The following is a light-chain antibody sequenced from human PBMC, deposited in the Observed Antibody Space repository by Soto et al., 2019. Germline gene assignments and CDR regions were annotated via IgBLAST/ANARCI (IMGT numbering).Light chain of an antibody. V-gene: IGKV1-33*01. J-gene: IGKJ1*01. CDR2: DAS. Sequence: DIQMTQSPSSLSASVGDIVTITFHASQDISNYLNWYQQKPGKAPKLLIYDASNLETGVPSRFSGSGSATEFTLSISSLQPDDFATYYCQQYGTSSRTFGQGTKVDIK. CDR1: QDISNY. CDR3: QQYGTSSRT.